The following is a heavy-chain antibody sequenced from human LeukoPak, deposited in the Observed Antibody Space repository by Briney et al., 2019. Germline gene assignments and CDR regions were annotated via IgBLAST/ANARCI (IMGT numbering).Heavy chain of an antibody. D-gene: IGHD6-19*01. J-gene: IGHJ4*02. CDR2: ISYDGGNK. CDR1: GFTFSSFG. V-gene: IGHV3-30*18. CDR3: EKDSLSYSSGWYNLGYFDY. Sequence: PGGSLRLSCAASGFTFSSFGMHWVRQAPGKGLEWVTFISYDGGNKDYTDSVKGRFTISRYNSKNTLYLQMNSLRPEDTAVYDCEKDSLSYSSGWYNLGYFDYWGQGSLVTVSS.